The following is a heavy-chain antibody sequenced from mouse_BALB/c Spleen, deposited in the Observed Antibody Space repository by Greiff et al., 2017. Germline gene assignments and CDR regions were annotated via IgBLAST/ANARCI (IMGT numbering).Heavy chain of an antibody. V-gene: IGHV14-3*02. CDR3: APPYGNQFAY. J-gene: IGHJ3*01. CDR1: GFNIKDTY. D-gene: IGHD2-1*01. CDR2: IDPANGNT. Sequence: EVKLQESGAELVKPGASVKLSCTASGFNIKDTYMHWVKQRPEQGLEWIGRIDPANGNTKYDPKFQGKATITADTSSNTAYLQLSSLTSEDTAVYYCAPPYGNQFAYWGQGTLVTVSA.